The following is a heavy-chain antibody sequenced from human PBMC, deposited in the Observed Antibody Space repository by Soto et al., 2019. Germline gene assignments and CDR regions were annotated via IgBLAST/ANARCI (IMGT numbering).Heavy chain of an antibody. Sequence: GGSLRLSCTASGFTFGDYAMSWFRQAPGKGLEWVGFIRSKAYGGTTEYAASVKGRFTISRDDSKSIAYLQMNSLKTEDTAVYYCTRGRITIFGVVTPFDYWGQGTLVTVSS. J-gene: IGHJ4*02. CDR2: IRSKAYGGTT. V-gene: IGHV3-49*03. CDR3: TRGRITIFGVVTPFDY. CDR1: GFTFGDYA. D-gene: IGHD3-3*01.